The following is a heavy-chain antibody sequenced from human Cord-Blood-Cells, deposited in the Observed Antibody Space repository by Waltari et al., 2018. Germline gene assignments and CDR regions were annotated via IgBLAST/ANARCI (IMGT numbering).Heavy chain of an antibody. D-gene: IGHD1-1*01. CDR1: GGSISSSSYY. V-gene: IGHV4-39*01. CDR2: IYYSGST. Sequence: QLQLQESGPGLGKPSAPLSLTCTVSGGSISSSSYYWGWIRQPPGKGLEWSGSIYYSGSTYYNPSLKSRVTISVDTSKNQFSLKLSSVTAADTAVYYCASTTGGFDYWGQGTLVTVSS. J-gene: IGHJ4*02. CDR3: ASTTGGFDY.